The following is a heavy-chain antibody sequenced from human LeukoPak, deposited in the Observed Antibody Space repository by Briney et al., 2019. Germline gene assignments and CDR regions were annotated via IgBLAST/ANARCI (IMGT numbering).Heavy chain of an antibody. J-gene: IGHJ4*02. Sequence: PSETLSLTCTVSGGSISSYYWSWIRKPPGKGLEWIGYIYYSGSTNYNPSLKSRVTISVDTSKNQFSLKLSSVTAADTAVYYCAKVLPPYSGSRVVFDYWGQGTLVTVSS. CDR2: IYYSGST. CDR1: GGSISSYY. V-gene: IGHV4-59*08. CDR3: AKVLPPYSGSRVVFDY. D-gene: IGHD1-26*01.